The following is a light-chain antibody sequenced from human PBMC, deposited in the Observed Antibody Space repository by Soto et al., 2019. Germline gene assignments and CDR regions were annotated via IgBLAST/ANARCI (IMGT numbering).Light chain of an antibody. Sequence: QSVLTQPASVSGSPGQSITISCTGTSSDVGDYNYVSWYQQYPGKAPKLMIYEVSNRPSGVSNRFSGSKSGNTASLTISGLQAEDEADYYCSSYTSSSTLVFGGGTKLTVL. CDR1: SSDVGDYNY. CDR3: SSYTSSSTLV. J-gene: IGLJ2*01. V-gene: IGLV2-14*01. CDR2: EVS.